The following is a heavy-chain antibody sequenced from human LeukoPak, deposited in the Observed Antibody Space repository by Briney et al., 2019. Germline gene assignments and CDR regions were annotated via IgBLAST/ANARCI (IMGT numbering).Heavy chain of an antibody. D-gene: IGHD2-21*02. CDR3: ARFAYCGGHCWYYFDY. J-gene: IGHJ4*02. Sequence: PLETLSLTCTVSGGSISSYYWSWIRQPPGKGLEWIGYIYSSGSTNYNPSLKSRITISVDTSKNQFSLKLSSVTAADTAVYYCARFAYCGGHCWYYFDYWGQGSLVTVSS. V-gene: IGHV4-59*01. CDR1: GGSISSYY. CDR2: IYSSGST.